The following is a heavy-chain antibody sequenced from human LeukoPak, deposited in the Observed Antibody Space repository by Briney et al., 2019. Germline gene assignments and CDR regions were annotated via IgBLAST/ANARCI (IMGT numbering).Heavy chain of an antibody. V-gene: IGHV4-59*01. J-gene: IGHJ4*02. CDR1: GGSISNTY. CDR2: IYYSGST. D-gene: IGHD6-19*01. Sequence: SETLSLTCTVPGGSISNTYWSWIRQPPGKGLEWIGYIYYSGSTDYNPSLRSRVTISVDMSKNQFSLKLSSVTAADTAVYYCARLSSGYYLYYFDYWGQGTLVTVSS. CDR3: ARLSSGYYLYYFDY.